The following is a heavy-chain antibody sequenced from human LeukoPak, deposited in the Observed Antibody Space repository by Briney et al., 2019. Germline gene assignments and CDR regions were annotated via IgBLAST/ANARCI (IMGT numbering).Heavy chain of an antibody. D-gene: IGHD2-2*01. V-gene: IGHV3-48*03. CDR3: ASYCSSTSCPGY. CDR2: ISSSGSTI. CDR1: GFTFSSYE. J-gene: IGHJ4*02. Sequence: GGSLRLSCAASGFTFSSYEMNWVRQAPGKGLEWVSYISSSGSTIYYADSGKGRFTISRDNAKNSLYLQMNSLRAEDTAVYYCASYCSSTSCPGYWGQGTLVTVSS.